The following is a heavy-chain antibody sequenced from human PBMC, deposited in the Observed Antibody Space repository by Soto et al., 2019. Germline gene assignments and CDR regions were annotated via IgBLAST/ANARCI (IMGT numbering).Heavy chain of an antibody. Sequence: EASVKVSCKASGYTFTGYYMHWVRQAPGQELEWMGWINPNSGGTNYAQKFQGWVTMTRDTSISTAYMELSRLRSDDTAVYYCARSYSSSSSYMGYYGMDVWGQGTTVTVSS. V-gene: IGHV1-2*04. J-gene: IGHJ6*02. CDR1: GYTFTGYY. CDR2: INPNSGGT. CDR3: ARSYSSSSSYMGYYGMDV. D-gene: IGHD6-6*01.